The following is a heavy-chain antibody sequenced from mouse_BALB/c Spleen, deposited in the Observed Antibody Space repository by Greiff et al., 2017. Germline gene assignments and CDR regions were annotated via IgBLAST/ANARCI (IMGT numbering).Heavy chain of an antibody. CDR1: GFTFSSYW. D-gene: IGHD2-1*01. J-gene: IGHJ4*01. Sequence: EVKLVESGGGLVQPGGSMKLSCVASGFTFSSYWMSWVRQSPEKGLEWVAEIRLKSDNYATHYAESVKGKFTISRDDSKSRLYLQMNSLRAEDTGIYYCTRYGNYVYAMDYWGQGTSVTVSS. CDR2: IRLKSDNYAT. CDR3: TRYGNYVYAMDY. V-gene: IGHV6-6*02.